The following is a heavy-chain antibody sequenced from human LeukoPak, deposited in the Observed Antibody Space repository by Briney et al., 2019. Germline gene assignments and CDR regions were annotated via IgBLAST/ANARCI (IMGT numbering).Heavy chain of an antibody. CDR3: ARGSIAAARWFDP. CDR2: INHSGST. Sequence: SETLSLTCAVYGGSFSSYYWSWIRQPPGKGLEWIGEINHSGSTNYNPSLKSRVTISVDTSKNQFSLKLSSVTAADTAVYYCARGSIAAARWFDPWGQGTLVTVSS. D-gene: IGHD6-13*01. J-gene: IGHJ5*02. CDR1: GGSFSSYY. V-gene: IGHV4-34*01.